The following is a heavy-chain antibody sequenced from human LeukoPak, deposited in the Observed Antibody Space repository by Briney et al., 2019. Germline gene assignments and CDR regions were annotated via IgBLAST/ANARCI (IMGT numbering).Heavy chain of an antibody. J-gene: IGHJ6*02. V-gene: IGHV3-21*01. CDR3: ARESVTAYYYYGMDV. CDR1: GFTFSNAW. D-gene: IGHD1-14*01. CDR2: ISSSSSYI. Sequence: PGGSLRLSCAASGFTFSNAWMSWVRQAPGKGLEWVSSISSSSSYIYYADSVKGRFTISRDNAKNSLYLQMNSLRAEDTAVYYCARESVTAYYYYGMDVWGQGTTVTVSS.